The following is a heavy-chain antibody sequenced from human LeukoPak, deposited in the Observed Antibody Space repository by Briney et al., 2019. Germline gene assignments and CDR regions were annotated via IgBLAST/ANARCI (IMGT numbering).Heavy chain of an antibody. V-gene: IGHV4-38-2*02. CDR1: GYSISSGYY. CDR3: ARGGGSSGFWDY. Sequence: SQTLSLTCTVSGYSISSGYYWGWIRQPPGKGLEWIGSIYHSGSTYYNPSLKSRVTISVDTSKNQFSLKLSSVTAADTAVYYCARGGGSSGFWDYWGQGTLVTVSS. J-gene: IGHJ4*02. CDR2: IYHSGST. D-gene: IGHD6-19*01.